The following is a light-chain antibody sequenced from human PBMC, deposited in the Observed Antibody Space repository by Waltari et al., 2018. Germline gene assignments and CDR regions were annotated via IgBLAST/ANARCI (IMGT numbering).Light chain of an antibody. V-gene: IGLV2-23*01. J-gene: IGLJ2*01. Sequence: QSALTQPASVSGSPGQSITISCTGTSSDLGPYNLVSRYQQHPGKAPKLIICEDTKRPSGVSDRFSGSKSGNTASLTIYGLQAEDEANYYCSSYAGTTTYIIFGGGTKLTVL. CDR1: SSDLGPYNL. CDR3: SSYAGTTTYII. CDR2: EDT.